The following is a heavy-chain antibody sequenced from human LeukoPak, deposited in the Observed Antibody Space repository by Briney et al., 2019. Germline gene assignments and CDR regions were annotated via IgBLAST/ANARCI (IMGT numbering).Heavy chain of an antibody. D-gene: IGHD6-13*01. J-gene: IGHJ4*02. CDR2: IYPGDSDT. CDR1: GYSFTSYW. V-gene: IGHV5-51*01. Sequence: RGESLKISCKGSGYSFTSYWIGWVRQMPGKGLEWMGIIYPGDSDTRYSPSFQGQVTISADKSISTAYLQWNSLKASDTAMYYCARLAAAGMMFIDYWGQGTLVTVSS. CDR3: ARLAAAGMMFIDY.